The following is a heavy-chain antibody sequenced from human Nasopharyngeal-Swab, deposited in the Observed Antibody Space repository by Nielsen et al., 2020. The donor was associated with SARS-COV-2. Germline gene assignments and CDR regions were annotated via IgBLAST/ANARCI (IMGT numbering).Heavy chain of an antibody. CDR1: GFTFSSYG. D-gene: IGHD6-13*01. Sequence: GESLKISCAASGFTFSSYGMHWVRQAPGKGLEWVAVISYDGSNKYYADSVKGRFTISSDNSKNTLYLQMNSLRAEDTAVYYCARDEYSSSWYPDYWGQGTLVTVSS. CDR2: ISYDGSNK. CDR3: ARDEYSSSWYPDY. J-gene: IGHJ4*02. V-gene: IGHV3-30*03.